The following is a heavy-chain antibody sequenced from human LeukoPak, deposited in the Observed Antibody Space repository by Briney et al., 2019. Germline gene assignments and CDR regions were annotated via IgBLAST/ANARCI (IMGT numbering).Heavy chain of an antibody. Sequence: GSLRLSCAASGFPFSDYYMSWIRQAPGKGLEWVSSISGGGVYTNYADSVKGRFTISRDNAKNSVYLQMNTLRAEDTAVFYCARALTTTKNDAFDIWGQGTMVTVSS. CDR2: ISGGGVYT. CDR1: GFPFSDYY. V-gene: IGHV3-11*05. CDR3: ARALTTTKNDAFDI. D-gene: IGHD3-3*01. J-gene: IGHJ3*02.